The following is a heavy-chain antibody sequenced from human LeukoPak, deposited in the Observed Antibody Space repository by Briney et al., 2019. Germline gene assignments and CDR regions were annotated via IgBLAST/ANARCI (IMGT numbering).Heavy chain of an antibody. CDR2: ISGSGGST. J-gene: IGHJ4*02. Sequence: QSGGSLRLSCAASGFTFSSYAMSWVRQAPGKGLEWVSAISGSGGSTYYADSVKGRFTISRDNSKNTLYLQMNSLRAEDTAVYYCAKVRWLVSSYFDYWGQGTLVTVSS. CDR3: AKVRWLVSSYFDY. D-gene: IGHD6-19*01. V-gene: IGHV3-23*01. CDR1: GFTFSSYA.